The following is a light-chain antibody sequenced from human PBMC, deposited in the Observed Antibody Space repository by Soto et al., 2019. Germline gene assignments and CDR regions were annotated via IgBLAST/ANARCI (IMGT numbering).Light chain of an antibody. J-gene: IGKJ3*01. V-gene: IGKV3-15*01. Sequence: EMVMTQSPATLSVSPGERVTLSCRASESVNRNLAWYQQKPGQGPRLLIYYASNSATGVPDRFTGSGSGTEFTLTISSLQSEDFGVYHCQHYSNWPPTFGPGTKVEIK. CDR2: YAS. CDR3: QHYSNWPPT. CDR1: ESVNRN.